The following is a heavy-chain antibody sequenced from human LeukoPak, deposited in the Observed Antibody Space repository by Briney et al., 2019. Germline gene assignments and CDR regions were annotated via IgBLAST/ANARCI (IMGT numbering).Heavy chain of an antibody. CDR1: GFTVSSNY. D-gene: IGHD3-22*01. Sequence: PGGSLRLSCAASGFTVSSNYMSWVRQAPGKGLEWVSVIYSGGSTYYADSVKGRFTISRENSKNTLYLQMNSLRAEDTAVYYCAKYYDSSGYYPEYFQHWGQGTLVTVSS. V-gene: IGHV3-66*01. CDR3: AKYYDSSGYYPEYFQH. J-gene: IGHJ1*01. CDR2: IYSGGST.